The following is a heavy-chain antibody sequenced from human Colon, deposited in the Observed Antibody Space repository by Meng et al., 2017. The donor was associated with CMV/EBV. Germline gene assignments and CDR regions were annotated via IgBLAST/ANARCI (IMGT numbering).Heavy chain of an antibody. Sequence: CEDSGFSFSTHAIKWVRQAPGRGLEWVSVIGGGGDSTSYAASVKGRFTISRDTSRNTLSLQMNSLRADDTAIYYCAKGRGLGASASNYWGQGTLVTVSS. CDR3: AKGRGLGASASNY. CDR2: IGGGGDST. CDR1: GFSFSTHA. D-gene: IGHD1-26*01. J-gene: IGHJ4*02. V-gene: IGHV3-23*01.